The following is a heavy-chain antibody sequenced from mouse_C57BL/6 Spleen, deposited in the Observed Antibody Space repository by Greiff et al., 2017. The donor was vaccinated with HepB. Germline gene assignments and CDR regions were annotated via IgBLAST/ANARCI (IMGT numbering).Heavy chain of an antibody. Sequence: VQLQQSGAELARPGASVKLSCKASGYTFTSYGISWVKQRTGQGLAWIGEIYPRSGHTYYNEKFKGKATLTADKSSSTAYMELRRLTSEDSAVYFCATAITTVVEPYYSMDYWGQGTSVTVSS. D-gene: IGHD1-1*01. CDR3: ATAITTVVEPYYSMDY. CDR2: IYPRSGHT. J-gene: IGHJ4*01. V-gene: IGHV1-81*01. CDR1: GYTFTSYG.